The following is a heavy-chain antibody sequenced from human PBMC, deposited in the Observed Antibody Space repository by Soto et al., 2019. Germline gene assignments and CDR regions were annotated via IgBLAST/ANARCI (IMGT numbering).Heavy chain of an antibody. CDR2: ISSSSSTI. J-gene: IGHJ4*02. V-gene: IGHV3-48*01. D-gene: IGHD3-16*01. Sequence: PGGSLRLSCAASGFTFSSYSMNWVRQAPGKGLEWVSYISSSSSTIYYADSVKGRFTISRDNAKNSLYLQMNSLRAEDTAVYYCARGDSYGYSYVNYWGQGTLVTVSS. CDR1: GFTFSSYS. CDR3: ARGDSYGYSYVNY.